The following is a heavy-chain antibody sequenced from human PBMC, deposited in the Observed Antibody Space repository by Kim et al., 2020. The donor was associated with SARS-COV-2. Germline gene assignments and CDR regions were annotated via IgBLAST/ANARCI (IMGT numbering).Heavy chain of an antibody. Sequence: SETLSLTCTVSGGSISSSSYYWGWLRQPPGKGLEWIGSIYYSGSTYYNPSLKSRVTISVDTSKNQFSLKLSSVTAADTAVYYWASLLGYSSGWYVAYFQHWGQGTLVTVSS. V-gene: IGHV4-39*01. J-gene: IGHJ1*01. CDR1: GGSISSSSYY. CDR3: ASLLGYSSGWYVAYFQH. CDR2: IYYSGST. D-gene: IGHD6-19*01.